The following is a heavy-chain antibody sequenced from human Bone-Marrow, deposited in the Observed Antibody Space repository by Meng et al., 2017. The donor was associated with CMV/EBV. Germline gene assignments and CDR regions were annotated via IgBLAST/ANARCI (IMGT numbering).Heavy chain of an antibody. CDR3: ARVDTAMMFDT. Sequence: QITLKESGPTLVKSXXTLTLTCTFSGFSFSTSGVGVGWIRQPPGKALEWLALIYWDDDKRYSPSLKSRLTITKDTSKNQVVLTMTNMDPVDTATYYCARVDTAMMFDTWGHGTLVTVSS. V-gene: IGHV2-5*02. J-gene: IGHJ5*01. CDR1: GFSFSTSGVG. D-gene: IGHD5-18*01. CDR2: IYWDDDK.